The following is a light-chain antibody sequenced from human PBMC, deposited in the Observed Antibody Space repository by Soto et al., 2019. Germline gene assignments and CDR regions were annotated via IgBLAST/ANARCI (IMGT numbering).Light chain of an antibody. CDR3: SSYRSSSTYV. CDR1: SSDVGSYNY. J-gene: IGLJ1*01. CDR2: EVT. Sequence: QSALTQPASVSGSPGQSITISCTGTSSDVGSYNYVSWHQQHPGQAPKLMIYEVTNRASGVPERFSASKSGNTASLTISGLQAGDEADYYCSSYRSSSTYVFGTGTKLTVL. V-gene: IGLV2-14*01.